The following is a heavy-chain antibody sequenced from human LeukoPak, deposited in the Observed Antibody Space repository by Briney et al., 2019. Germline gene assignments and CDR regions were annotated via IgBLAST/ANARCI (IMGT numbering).Heavy chain of an antibody. D-gene: IGHD3-22*01. J-gene: IGHJ5*02. CDR3: ARGRDYYDTSGYYYGS. CDR1: GYTFTGYY. Sequence: ASVKVSCKASGYTFTGYYMHWVRQAPGQGLEWMGYINPNSGGTKHAQKFQGRITMTRDTSSSTVYMELSRLRSEDTAVYYCARGRDYYDTSGYYYGSWGQGTLVTVSS. V-gene: IGHV1-2*02. CDR2: INPNSGGT.